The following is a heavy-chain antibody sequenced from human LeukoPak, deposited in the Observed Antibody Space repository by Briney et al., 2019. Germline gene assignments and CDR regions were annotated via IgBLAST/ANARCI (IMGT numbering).Heavy chain of an antibody. D-gene: IGHD3-22*01. V-gene: IGHV4-34*01. CDR2: INHSGST. Sequence: PSETLSLTCAVYGGSFSGYYWSWIRQPPGKGLEWIGEINHSGSTNYNPSLKSRVTISVDTSKNQFSLKLSSVTAADTAVYYCARGRREVINYYDSSDFYYFDYWGQGTLVTVSS. CDR3: ARGRREVINYYDSSDFYYFDY. CDR1: GGSFSGYY. J-gene: IGHJ4*02.